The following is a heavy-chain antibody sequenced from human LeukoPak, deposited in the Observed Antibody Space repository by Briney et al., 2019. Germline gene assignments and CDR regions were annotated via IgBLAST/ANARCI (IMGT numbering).Heavy chain of an antibody. CDR1: GLTLSSYW. J-gene: IGHJ4*02. V-gene: IGHV3-7*01. CDR3: ARDGRGTLDY. CDR2: IKQDGSQK. Sequence: QTGGSLRLACAASGLTLSSYWVSWVRQAPGKGLEGVANIKQDGSQKYYVDSVKGRFTTSRDNAKNSLFLQMNSLTDEDTAVYYCARDGRGTLDYWGQGTLVTVSS. D-gene: IGHD1-26*01.